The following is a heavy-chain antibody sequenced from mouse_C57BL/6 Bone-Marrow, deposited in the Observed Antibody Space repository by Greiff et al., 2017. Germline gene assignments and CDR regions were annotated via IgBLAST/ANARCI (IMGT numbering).Heavy chain of an antibody. J-gene: IGHJ3*01. Sequence: EVQRVESGPELVKPGASVKIPCKASGYTFTDYNMDWVKQSHGKSLEWIGDINPNNGGTIYNQKFKGKATLTVDMSSSTAYMELRSLTSEDTAVYYCARWFAYWGQGTLVTVSA. CDR1: GYTFTDYN. CDR3: ARWFAY. V-gene: IGHV1-18*01. CDR2: INPNNGGT.